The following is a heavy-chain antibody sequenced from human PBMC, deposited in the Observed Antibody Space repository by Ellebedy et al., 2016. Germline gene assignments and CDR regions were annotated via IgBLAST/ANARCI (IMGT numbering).Heavy chain of an antibody. D-gene: IGHD2-2*01. CDR2: ISYDGSNK. V-gene: IGHV3-30*04. J-gene: IGHJ2*01. Sequence: GESLKISXAASGFTFSSYAMHWVRQAPGKGLEWVAVISYDGSNKYYADSVKGRFTISRDNSKNTLYLQMNSLRAEDTAVYYCAKEGSTTSSWYFDLWGRGTLVTVSS. CDR3: AKEGSTTSSWYFDL. CDR1: GFTFSSYA.